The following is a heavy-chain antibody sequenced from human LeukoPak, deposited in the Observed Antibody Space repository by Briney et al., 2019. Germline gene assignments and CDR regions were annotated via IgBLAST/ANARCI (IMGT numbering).Heavy chain of an antibody. CDR3: ARHLGVDNWFDP. D-gene: IGHD2-15*01. Sequence: SETLSHTCTVSGGSTSSSSYYWGWIRQPPGKGLEWIGSIYYSGSTFYNPSLKSRVTISVDTSKNQFSLKLSSVTAADTAVYYCARHLGVDNWFDPWGQGTLVTVSS. CDR1: GGSTSSSSYY. J-gene: IGHJ5*02. V-gene: IGHV4-39*01. CDR2: IYYSGST.